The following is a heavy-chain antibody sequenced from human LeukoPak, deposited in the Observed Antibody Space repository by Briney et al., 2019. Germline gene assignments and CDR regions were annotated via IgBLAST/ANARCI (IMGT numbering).Heavy chain of an antibody. Sequence: PSETLSLTCSVSGGSVNTYYWSWIRQSAGKGLEWIGRISITEGTNYNPSLKRRVSMSVDASKNQVSLKLGSVTAADTAVYYCARLRRDINDWYADDCWGQGTLVTVSS. CDR3: ARLRRDINDWYADDC. V-gene: IGHV4-4*07. J-gene: IGHJ4*02. CDR2: ISITEGT. D-gene: IGHD6-19*01. CDR1: GGSVNTYY.